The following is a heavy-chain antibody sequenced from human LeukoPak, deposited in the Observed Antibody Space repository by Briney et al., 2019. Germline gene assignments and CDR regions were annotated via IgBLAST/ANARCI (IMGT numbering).Heavy chain of an antibody. CDR2: IKNKTDDGTT. CDR3: TTDHAVADTRRDY. V-gene: IGHV3-15*01. D-gene: IGHD6-19*01. CDR1: GFTFSNAW. J-gene: IGHJ4*02. Sequence: GGPLTLSCAASGFTFSNAWMSWVRQAPGKGLEWVGHIKNKTDDGTTDYAAPVKGRFTISRDDSTNTLYMQMNSLKTEDTAVYYCTTDHAVADTRRDYWGQGTLVTVSS.